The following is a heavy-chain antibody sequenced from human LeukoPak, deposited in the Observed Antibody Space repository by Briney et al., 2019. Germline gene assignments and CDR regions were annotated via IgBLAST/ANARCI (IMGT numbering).Heavy chain of an antibody. CDR1: GFTVSSNY. CDR2: IYDIGNT. D-gene: IGHD1-14*01. V-gene: IGHV3-53*01. J-gene: IGHJ4*02. CDR3: ARGGMRRPYDC. Sequence: GGSLSLSCAVSGFTVSSNYMSWVRQAPGKGLEWVSVIYDIGNTYYADSVKGRFTISRDTSKNTVYIQMNSLRAADTAVYYCARGGMRRPYDCWGQGALVTVSS.